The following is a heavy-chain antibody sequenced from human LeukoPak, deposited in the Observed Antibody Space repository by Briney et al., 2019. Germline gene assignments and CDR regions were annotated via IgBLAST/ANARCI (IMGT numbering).Heavy chain of an antibody. Sequence: GASVKVSRKASGYTFTGYYMHWVRQAPGQGLEWMGWINPNSGGTNYAQKFQGRVTMTRDTSISTVYMELSRLRSDDTAVYYCAKDRAVATIGGIDYWGQGTLVTVSS. J-gene: IGHJ4*02. CDR3: AKDRAVATIGGIDY. CDR1: GYTFTGYY. CDR2: INPNSGGT. D-gene: IGHD5-12*01. V-gene: IGHV1-2*02.